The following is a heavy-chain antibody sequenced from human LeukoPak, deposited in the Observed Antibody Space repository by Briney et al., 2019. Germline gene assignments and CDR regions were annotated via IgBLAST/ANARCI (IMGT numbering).Heavy chain of an antibody. Sequence: SETLSLTCAVCGGSFSGYYWSWIRQPPGKGLEWIGEINHSGSTNYNPSLKSRVTISVDTSKNQFSLKLSSVTAADTAVYYCARGPRSSRFDYWGQGTLVTVSS. CDR2: INHSGST. CDR3: ARGPRSSRFDY. V-gene: IGHV4-34*01. J-gene: IGHJ4*02. CDR1: GGSFSGYY. D-gene: IGHD2-15*01.